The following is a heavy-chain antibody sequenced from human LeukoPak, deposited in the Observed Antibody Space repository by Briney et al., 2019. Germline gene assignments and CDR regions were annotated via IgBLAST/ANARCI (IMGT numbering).Heavy chain of an antibody. CDR2: VSYDGSNK. CDR3: ARDDTVYSKGAFDI. CDR1: GFTFSSYG. V-gene: IGHV3-30*03. D-gene: IGHD2-15*01. J-gene: IGHJ3*02. Sequence: PGRSLRLSCVASGFTFSSYGMHWVRQAPGKGLEWVAVVSYDGSNKYYADSVKGRFTISRDNSKNTLYLQVNSLRAEDTAVYYCARDDTVYSKGAFDIWGQGTMVTVSS.